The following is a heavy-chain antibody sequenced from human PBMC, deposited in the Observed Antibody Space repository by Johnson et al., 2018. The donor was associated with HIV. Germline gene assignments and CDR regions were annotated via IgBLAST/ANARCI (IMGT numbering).Heavy chain of an antibody. V-gene: IGHV3-NL1*01. CDR2: IYSGGNT. J-gene: IGHJ3*02. CDR1: GFTFSDYG. Sequence: HVQLVESGGGLVQPGGSLRLSCAASGFTFSDYGIHWVRQAPGKGLEWVSVIYSGGNTYYADSVKGRFTISRDNSKNTLYLQMNSLRAEDTAVYYCARGTGTDDAFDIWGQGTMVTVSS. CDR3: ARGTGTDDAFDI. D-gene: IGHD1-1*01.